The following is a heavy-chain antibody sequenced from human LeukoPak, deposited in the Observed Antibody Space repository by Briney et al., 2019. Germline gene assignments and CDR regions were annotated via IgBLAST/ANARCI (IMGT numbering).Heavy chain of an antibody. J-gene: IGHJ3*02. CDR3: ARESDYGGNSAFDI. CDR1: GFTVSSNY. Sequence: GGSLRLSCAASGFTVSSNYMSWVRQAPGKGLEWVSVIYSGGSTYYADSVKGRFTISRDNSKNTLYLQMNSPRAEDTAVYYCARESDYGGNSAFDIWGQGTMVTVSS. CDR2: IYSGGST. D-gene: IGHD4-23*01. V-gene: IGHV3-66*01.